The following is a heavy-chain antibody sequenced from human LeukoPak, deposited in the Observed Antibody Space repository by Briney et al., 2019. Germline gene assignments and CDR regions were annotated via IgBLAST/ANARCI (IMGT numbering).Heavy chain of an antibody. D-gene: IGHD5-24*01. Sequence: PSETLSLTCTVSGGSISSYYWSWIRQPPGKGLEWIGYIYYSGSTTYNPSPKSRVTISVDTSKNQFSLKLSSVTAADTAVYYCARDKGDGYNDYWGQGTPVTVSS. J-gene: IGHJ4*02. CDR3: ARDKGDGYNDY. CDR1: GGSISSYY. CDR2: IYYSGST. V-gene: IGHV4-59*01.